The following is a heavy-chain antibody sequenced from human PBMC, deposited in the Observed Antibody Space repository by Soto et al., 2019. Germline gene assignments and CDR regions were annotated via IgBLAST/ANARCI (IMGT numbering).Heavy chain of an antibody. Sequence: GGSLRLSCAASGFSVSSSHMIWVRQAPGKGLEWVSFIYKGGSALYADSVKGRFTISRDDSKNTLYLQVNSLRAEDTAVYYCARGDYYDSSGKYPYFGSWGQGTLVTVSS. J-gene: IGHJ4*02. D-gene: IGHD3-22*01. CDR3: ARGDYYDSSGKYPYFGS. CDR2: IYKGGSA. CDR1: GFSVSSSH. V-gene: IGHV3-53*01.